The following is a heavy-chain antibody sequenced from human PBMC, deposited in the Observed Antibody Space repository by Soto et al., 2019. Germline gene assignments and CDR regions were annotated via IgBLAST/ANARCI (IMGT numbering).Heavy chain of an antibody. V-gene: IGHV4-30-4*01. D-gene: IGHD1-20*01. Sequence: QVQLQESGPGLVKPSQTLSLTCTVPGGSISSGDYYWSWIRQPPGKVLEWIGYISNSGSTDYNPSLKGRVTISVDTSKKQISLKLSSVTAADTAVYYCARVRHINAFDIWGQGTMVTVSS. CDR1: GGSISSGDYY. CDR3: ARVRHINAFDI. J-gene: IGHJ3*02. CDR2: ISNSGST.